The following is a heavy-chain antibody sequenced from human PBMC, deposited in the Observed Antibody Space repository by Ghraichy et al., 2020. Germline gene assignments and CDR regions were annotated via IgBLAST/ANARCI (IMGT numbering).Heavy chain of an antibody. J-gene: IGHJ6*02. D-gene: IGHD1-14*01. CDR1: GFNFSDYA. CDR2: ISWNSVRV. CDR3: AKDHDTPLITGYFYYGMDV. Sequence: GGSLRLSCAASGFNFSDYAMHWVRQIPGKGLEWVAGISWNSVRVAYAASVRGRFAVSRDNAKDSLFLEMNSLRPEDTALYYCAKDHDTPLITGYFYYGMDVWGQGAKVTVSS. V-gene: IGHV3-9*01.